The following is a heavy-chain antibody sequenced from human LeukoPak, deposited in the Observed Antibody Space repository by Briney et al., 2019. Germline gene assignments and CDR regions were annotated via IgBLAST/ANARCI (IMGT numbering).Heavy chain of an antibody. CDR1: GFTFSSYG. CDR3: ATWVGSSSWYGDDAFDI. Sequence: GRSLRLSCAASGFTFSSYGMRWVRQAPGRGLEWVAVIWYDVSNKYYADSVKGRFTISRDNSKNTLYLQMNSLRAEDTAVYYCATWVGSSSWYGDDAFDIWGQGTMVTVSS. J-gene: IGHJ3*02. D-gene: IGHD6-13*01. V-gene: IGHV3-33*01. CDR2: IWYDVSNK.